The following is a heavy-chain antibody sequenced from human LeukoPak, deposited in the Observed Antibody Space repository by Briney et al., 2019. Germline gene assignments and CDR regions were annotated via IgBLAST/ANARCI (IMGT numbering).Heavy chain of an antibody. D-gene: IGHD2-2*01. CDR3: ARGRRGYCSSASCYLFDY. Sequence: GSLRLSCAASGFTFSSYAMSWIRQPPGKGLEWIGEINHSGSTNYDPSLKSRVTISVDASKNQFSLKLSSVTAADTAVYYCARGRRGYCSSASCYLFDYWGQGTLVTVS. J-gene: IGHJ4*02. CDR2: INHSGST. V-gene: IGHV4-34*01. CDR1: GFTFSSYA.